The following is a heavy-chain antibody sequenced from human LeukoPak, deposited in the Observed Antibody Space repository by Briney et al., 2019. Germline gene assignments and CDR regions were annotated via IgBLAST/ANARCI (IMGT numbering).Heavy chain of an antibody. CDR1: GFTFSDYY. CDR2: ISSSGGTI. J-gene: IGHJ4*02. CDR3: ARLYYYDSSGYYNDY. V-gene: IGHV3-11*01. D-gene: IGHD3-22*01. Sequence: GGSLRLSCAASGFTFSDYYMSWIRQAPGKGLEWVSYISSSGGTIYYADSVKGRFTISRDNAKNSLYLQMNSLRAEDTAVYYCARLYYYDSSGYYNDYWGQGTLVTVSS.